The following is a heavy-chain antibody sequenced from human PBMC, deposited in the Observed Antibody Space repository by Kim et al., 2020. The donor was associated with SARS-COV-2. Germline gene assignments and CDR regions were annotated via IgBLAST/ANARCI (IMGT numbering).Heavy chain of an antibody. CDR3: PRHSGQLGDRGYDY. CDR2: IRSKPNNYAT. CDR1: GFTFSASA. J-gene: IGHJ4*01. Sequence: GGSLRLSCAASGFTFSASAMHWVRQASGKGLEWVGRIRSKPNNYATSYAASVTGRFTSSRDDSTNTLYLQMDSLKTDDTAVYFCPRHSGQLGDRGYDYWG. D-gene: IGHD6-6*01. V-gene: IGHV3-73*01.